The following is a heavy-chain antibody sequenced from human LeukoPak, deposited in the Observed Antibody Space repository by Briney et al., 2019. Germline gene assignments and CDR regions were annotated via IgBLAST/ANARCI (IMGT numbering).Heavy chain of an antibody. CDR1: GYTFTSYG. J-gene: IGHJ4*02. CDR3: AREFRVLSVAGTVRYFDY. D-gene: IGHD6-19*01. V-gene: IGHV1-18*04. CDR2: ISAYNGNT. Sequence: ASVKVSCKASGYTFTSYGISWVRQAPGQGLEWMGWISAYNGNTNYAQKLQGRVTMITDTSTSTAYMELRSLRSDDTAVYYCAREFRVLSVAGTVRYFDYWGQGTLVTVSS.